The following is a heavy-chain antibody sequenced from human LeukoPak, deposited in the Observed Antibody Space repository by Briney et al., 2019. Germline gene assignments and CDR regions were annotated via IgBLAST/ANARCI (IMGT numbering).Heavy chain of an antibody. CDR3: ARDLDILSLHY. CDR2: IIPIFGTS. D-gene: IGHD3-9*01. CDR1: GGTFSSYA. J-gene: IGHJ4*02. V-gene: IGHV1-69*13. Sequence: SVKVSCKASGGTFSSYAISWVRQAPGQGLEWMGGIIPIFGTSNYAQKFQGRVTITADEPTSTAYMELSSLRSEDTAVYYCARDLDILSLHYWGQGTLVPVSS.